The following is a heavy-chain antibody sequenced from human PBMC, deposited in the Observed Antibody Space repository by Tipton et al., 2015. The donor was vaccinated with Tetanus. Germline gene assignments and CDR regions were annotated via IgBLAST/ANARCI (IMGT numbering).Heavy chain of an antibody. CDR3: ARSKLLWCGESLSGFDS. Sequence: TLSLTCTVSGGSISSYYWSWIRQPPGKGLEWIGYIYYSGNTNYNPSLKSRVTISVDTSKSQFSLRLTSVTAADTAVYYCARSKLLWCGESLSGFDSWGQGTLVTVSA. CDR2: IYYSGNT. J-gene: IGHJ4*02. D-gene: IGHD3-10*01. V-gene: IGHV4-59*01. CDR1: GGSISSYY.